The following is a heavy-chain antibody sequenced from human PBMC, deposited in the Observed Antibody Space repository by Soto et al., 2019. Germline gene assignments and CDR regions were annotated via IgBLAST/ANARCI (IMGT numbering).Heavy chain of an antibody. CDR3: ARAFLSFGVIIPYFDY. J-gene: IGHJ4*02. D-gene: IGHD3-3*01. Sequence: RKGLEWVSYISRSSNTIYYADSVKGRFTISRDNAINSLYLQMNSLSAEDTAVYYCARAFLSFGVIIPYFDYWGQGTLVTVSS. V-gene: IGHV3-48*01. CDR2: ISRSSNTI.